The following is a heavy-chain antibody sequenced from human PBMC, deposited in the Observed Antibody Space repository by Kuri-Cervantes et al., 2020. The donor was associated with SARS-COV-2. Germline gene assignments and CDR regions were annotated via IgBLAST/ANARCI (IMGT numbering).Heavy chain of an antibody. Sequence: SETLSLTCTVSGGSISSGDYYWSWIRQPSGKSLEWIGRIYSSGNTNYNPSLKSRVTMSVDTSKNQFSLKLSSVTATDTAVYYCARDVLSSAPLNNTWHRAHYWYFDLWGRGTLVTVSS. D-gene: IGHD6-6*01. J-gene: IGHJ2*01. V-gene: IGHV4-61*02. CDR3: ARDVLSSAPLNNTWHRAHYWYFDL. CDR2: IYSSGNT. CDR1: GGSISSGDYY.